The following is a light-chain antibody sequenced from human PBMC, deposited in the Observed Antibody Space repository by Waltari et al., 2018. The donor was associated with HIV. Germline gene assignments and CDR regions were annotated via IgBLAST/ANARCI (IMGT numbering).Light chain of an antibody. CDR1: ACPQQH. CDR2: KDN. CDR3: QSADSTGSYPDV. V-gene: IGLV3-25*03. Sequence: SYELTQPPSVSVSPGQTARITCPGEACPQQHAYWYQQKPGQAPLLVIYKDNESPSGIPGRFSGSSSGTTVTLTISGVHTEDEADYYCQSADSTGSYPDVFGTGTKVTVL. J-gene: IGLJ1*01.